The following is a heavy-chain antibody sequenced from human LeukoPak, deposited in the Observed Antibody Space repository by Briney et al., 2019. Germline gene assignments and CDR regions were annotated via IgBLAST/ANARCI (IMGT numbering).Heavy chain of an antibody. Sequence: GGSLRLSCAASGFTFSSYWMTWVRQAPGKGLEWVANIQQDGSEKYYVDSVKGRFTFSRDNSKNSLYLQMNSLRAEDTAVYYCARGGGYQLLNYYYYGLDVWGQGATVTVSS. CDR1: GFTFSSYW. CDR3: ARGGGYQLLNYYYYGLDV. J-gene: IGHJ6*02. CDR2: IQQDGSEK. V-gene: IGHV3-7*05. D-gene: IGHD2-2*01.